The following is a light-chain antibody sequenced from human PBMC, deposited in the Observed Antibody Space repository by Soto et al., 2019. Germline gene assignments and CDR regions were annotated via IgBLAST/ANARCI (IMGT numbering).Light chain of an antibody. CDR3: QETNYHT. J-gene: IGKJ2*01. CDR2: DAI. Sequence: EIVLTQSPGTLSLSPGDRATLSCRASRTVSGNYLAWYQQRPNQAPRLLIFDAIRRAADIPDRFSGSGSGTDFTLTISRLEPEDFATYYCQETNYHTFGQGTKLEIK. V-gene: IGKV3-20*01. CDR1: RTVSGNY.